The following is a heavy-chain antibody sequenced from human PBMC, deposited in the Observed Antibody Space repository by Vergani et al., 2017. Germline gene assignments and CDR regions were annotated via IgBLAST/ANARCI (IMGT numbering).Heavy chain of an antibody. CDR3: AREPRRGWNPHQTYYYYYMDV. CDR2: IIPIFGTA. CDR1: GGTFSSYA. J-gene: IGHJ6*03. Sequence: QVQLVQSGAEVKKPGSSVKVSCKASGGTFSSYAISWVRQAPGHGLEWMGGIIPIFGTANYAQKFQGRVTITADESTSTAYMELSSLRSEDTAVYYCAREPRRGWNPHQTYYYYYMDVWGKGTTVTVSS. V-gene: IGHV1-69*01. D-gene: IGHD1-1*01.